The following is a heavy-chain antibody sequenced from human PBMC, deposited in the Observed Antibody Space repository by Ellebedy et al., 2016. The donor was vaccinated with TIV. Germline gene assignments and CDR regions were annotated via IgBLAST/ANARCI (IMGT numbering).Heavy chain of an antibody. V-gene: IGHV1-46*03. CDR3: ARDGTVPLYYFEY. Sequence: ASVQVSCXASGYIFTSYYMHWVRQAPGQGLEWMGIINPSSGTTSNAQKFQGRVTMTRDTSTSTVYMELSSLRSEDTAIYYCARDGTVPLYYFEYWGQGTLVTVSS. CDR2: INPSSGTT. D-gene: IGHD4-11*01. CDR1: GYIFTSYY. J-gene: IGHJ4*02.